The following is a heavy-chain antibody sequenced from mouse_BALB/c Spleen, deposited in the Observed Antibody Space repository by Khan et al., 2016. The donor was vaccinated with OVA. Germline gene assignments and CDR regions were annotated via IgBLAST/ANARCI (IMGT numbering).Heavy chain of an antibody. J-gene: IGHJ2*01. CDR1: GYSITSNYA. CDR2: ISYSDST. CDR3: ARGNYYGYYFDY. D-gene: IGHD1-1*01. V-gene: IGHV3-2*02. Sequence: EVQLQESGPGLVKPSQSLSLTCTVTGYSITSNYAWNWIRQFPGNKLEWMGYISYSDSTSYNPSLKSRISITRDTSQNQFFLQLNSVTIEDTATYYCARGNYYGYYFDYWGQGTTLTVSS.